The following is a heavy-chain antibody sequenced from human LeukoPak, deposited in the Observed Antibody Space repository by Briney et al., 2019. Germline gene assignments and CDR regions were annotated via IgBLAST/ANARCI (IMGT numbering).Heavy chain of an antibody. CDR2: IHYSGST. V-gene: IGHV4-59*12. Sequence: SETLSLTCTVSGGSISSYYWSWIRQPPGKGLEWIGYIHYSGSTHYNPSLKSRVTISVDTSKNQVSLKLRSVTAADTAVYYCARGYYDSSGYSRFPYYYYYYMDVWGKGTTVTISS. CDR3: ARGYYDSSGYSRFPYYYYYYMDV. D-gene: IGHD3-22*01. J-gene: IGHJ6*03. CDR1: GGSISSYY.